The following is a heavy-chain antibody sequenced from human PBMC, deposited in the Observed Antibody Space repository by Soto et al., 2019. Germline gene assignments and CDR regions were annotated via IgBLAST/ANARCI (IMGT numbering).Heavy chain of an antibody. CDR2: IYYSGST. CDR3: ARLSGDYYDSSGYYDY. V-gene: IGHV4-39*01. CDR1: GGSISSSSYY. Sequence: QLQLQESGPGLVKPSETLSLTCTVSGGSISSSSYYWGWIRQPPGKGLEWIGSIYYSGSTYYNPSLKSRVTLAEYTSKNQFSLKRSSVTAADTAVYYCARLSGDYYDSSGYYDYWGQGTLVTVSS. D-gene: IGHD3-22*01. J-gene: IGHJ4*02.